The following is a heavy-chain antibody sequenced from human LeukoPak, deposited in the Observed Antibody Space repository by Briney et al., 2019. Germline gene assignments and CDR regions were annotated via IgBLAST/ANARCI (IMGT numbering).Heavy chain of an antibody. J-gene: IGHJ6*03. CDR2: ICHSGST. Sequence: SETLSLTCAVSGGSISSGGYSWSWIRQPPGKGLEWIGYICHSGSTYYNPSLKSRVTISVDRSKNQFSLKLSSVTAADTAVYYCARDQEGYDYYYYYYMDVWGKGTTVTVSS. CDR1: GGSISSGGYS. V-gene: IGHV4-30-2*01. D-gene: IGHD5-12*01. CDR3: ARDQEGYDYYYYYYMDV.